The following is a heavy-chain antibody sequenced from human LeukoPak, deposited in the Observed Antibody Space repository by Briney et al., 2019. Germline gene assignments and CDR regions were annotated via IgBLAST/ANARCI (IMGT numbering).Heavy chain of an antibody. CDR1: GGSISSYY. CDR3: ARDYGDYLFDY. Sequence: SETLSLTCTVSGGSISSYYWSWIRQPPGKGLEWIGYIYYSGSTNYNPSLKSRVTISVDTSKNQFSLKLSSVTAADTAVYYCARDYGDYLFDYWGQGTLVTVSS. J-gene: IGHJ4*02. V-gene: IGHV4-59*01. D-gene: IGHD4-17*01. CDR2: IYYSGST.